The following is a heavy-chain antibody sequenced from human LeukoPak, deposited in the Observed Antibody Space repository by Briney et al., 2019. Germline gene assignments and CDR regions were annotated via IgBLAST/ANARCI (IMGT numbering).Heavy chain of an antibody. CDR3: ARRRYYDSSGYLE. D-gene: IGHD3-22*01. Sequence: SETLSLTCTIFGDSVSRSDSYWDWIRQPPGKGLEWLGTIYYSGRTYYSPSLKSRVTLSVDMSNNQFSLTLSAVTAADTALYFCARRRYYDSSGYLEWGQGTLVTVSS. CDR1: GDSVSRSDSY. CDR2: IYYSGRT. V-gene: IGHV4-39*01. J-gene: IGHJ1*01.